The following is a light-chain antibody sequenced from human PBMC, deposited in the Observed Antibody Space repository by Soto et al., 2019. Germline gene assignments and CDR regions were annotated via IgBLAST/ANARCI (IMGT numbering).Light chain of an antibody. Sequence: EIVMTQSPATLSVSPLGIATLXPRASQRLVGNLAWFQHKPGQAPRLLLYEASTRATGVPARFSGSGSRTDFTLTISGLQSEDAAIYYCQQYQTWPRTFGQGTKVDIK. CDR3: QQYQTWPRT. J-gene: IGKJ1*01. V-gene: IGKV3-15*01. CDR2: EAS. CDR1: QRLVGN.